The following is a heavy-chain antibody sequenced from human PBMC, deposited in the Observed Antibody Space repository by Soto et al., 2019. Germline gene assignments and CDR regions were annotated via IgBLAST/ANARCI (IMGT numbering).Heavy chain of an antibody. CDR3: VRLSNAVVMATFFNY. CDR1: GFTFSSYA. J-gene: IGHJ4*02. D-gene: IGHD2-15*01. V-gene: IGHV3-30-3*01. CDR2: ISYDGSNT. Sequence: GGSLRLSCAASGFTFSSYAMHWVRQAPGKGLEWVAAISYDGSNTYYADSVKGRFTISRDNSKNTLYLQMNSLRAEDTAVYYCVRLSNAVVMATFFNYWGQGTLVTVSS.